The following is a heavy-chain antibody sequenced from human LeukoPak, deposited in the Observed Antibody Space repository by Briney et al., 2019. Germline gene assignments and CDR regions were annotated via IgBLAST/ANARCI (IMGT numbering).Heavy chain of an antibody. CDR2: IYSGGST. J-gene: IGHJ5*02. V-gene: IGHV3-53*05. Sequence: PGGSLRLSCAASGFTASSNYMSWVRQAPGKGLEWVSVIYSGGSTYYADSVKGRFTISRDNSKNTLYLQMNSLRAEDTAVYYCAKGDSGSYPNWFDPWGQGTLVTVSS. CDR3: AKGDSGSYPNWFDP. D-gene: IGHD1-26*01. CDR1: GFTASSNY.